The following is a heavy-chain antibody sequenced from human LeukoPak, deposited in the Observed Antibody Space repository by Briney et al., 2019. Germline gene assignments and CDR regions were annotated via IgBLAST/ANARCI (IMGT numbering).Heavy chain of an antibody. J-gene: IGHJ3*01. V-gene: IGHV4-38-2*02. D-gene: IGHD3-16*01. Sequence: SETLSLTCTVSGYSISSGYYWGWIRQPPGKGLEWIGSVYHSGSTYYNPSLKSRVTISVDMSKNQFSLKLSSVTAADTSVYYCARHYAQPGAFDVWGQGTMVTVSS. CDR2: VYHSGST. CDR3: ARHYAQPGAFDV. CDR1: GYSISSGYY.